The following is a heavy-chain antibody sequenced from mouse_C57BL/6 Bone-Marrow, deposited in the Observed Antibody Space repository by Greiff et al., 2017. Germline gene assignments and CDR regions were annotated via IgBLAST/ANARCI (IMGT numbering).Heavy chain of an antibody. D-gene: IGHD2-2*01. J-gene: IGHJ4*01. CDR1: GYTFTSYW. CDR2: IDPSDSET. CDR3: AREGLRRHAMDY. V-gene: IGHV1-52*01. Sequence: VQLQQPGAELVRPGSSVKLSCKASGYTFTSYWMHWVKQRPIQGLEWIGNIDPSDSETHYNQKFKDKATLTVDKSSSTAYMQLSSLTSEDSAVYYCAREGLRRHAMDYWGQGTSVTVSS.